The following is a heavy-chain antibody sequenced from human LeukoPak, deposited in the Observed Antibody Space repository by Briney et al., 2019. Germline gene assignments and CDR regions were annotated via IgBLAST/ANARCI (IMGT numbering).Heavy chain of an antibody. CDR2: THYSGST. V-gene: IGHV4-39*07. Sequence: PSETLSLTCSVSGPSISNTIYYWAWVRQPPGKGLDWIGSTHYSGSTYYNPSLLSRVTISTDTSKNQFSLNLSSVTAADTAVYYCAPPPYYYEANGYSVAWGQGTLVTVSS. CDR1: GPSISNTIYY. CDR3: APPPYYYEANGYSVA. D-gene: IGHD3-22*01. J-gene: IGHJ5*02.